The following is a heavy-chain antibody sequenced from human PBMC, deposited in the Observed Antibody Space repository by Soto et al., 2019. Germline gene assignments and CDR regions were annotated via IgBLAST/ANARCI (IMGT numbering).Heavy chain of an antibody. V-gene: IGHV3-48*01. CDR3: ARDSQLERNEYFDY. CDR1: GFTFSSYS. D-gene: IGHD1-1*01. J-gene: IGHJ4*02. Sequence: QLGGSLRLSCAASGFTFSSYSMNWVRQAPGKGLEWVSYISSSSSTIYYADSVKGRFTISRDNAKNSLYLQMNSLRAEDTAVYYCARDSQLERNEYFDYWGQGTLVTVSS. CDR2: ISSSSSTI.